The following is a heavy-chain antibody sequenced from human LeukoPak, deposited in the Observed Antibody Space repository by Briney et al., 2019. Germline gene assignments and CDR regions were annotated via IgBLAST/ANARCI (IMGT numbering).Heavy chain of an antibody. CDR1: GGSFSGYY. V-gene: IGHV4-34*01. J-gene: IGHJ6*03. D-gene: IGHD3-10*01. CDR3: ATRRLYYGSGRSMDV. CDR2: INHSGST. Sequence: PSETLSLTCAVYGGSFSGYYWSWIRQPPGKGLEWIGKINHSGSTNYNPSLKSRVTISVDTSKNQFSLKLSSVTAADTAVYYCATRRLYYGSGRSMDVWGKGTTVTVSS.